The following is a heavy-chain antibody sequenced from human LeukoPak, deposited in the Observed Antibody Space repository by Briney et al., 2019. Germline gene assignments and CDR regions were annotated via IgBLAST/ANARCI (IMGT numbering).Heavy chain of an antibody. CDR3: ARGPTAELDY. J-gene: IGHJ4*02. CDR2: IYYSGST. CDR1: GGSFSGYY. Sequence: SETLSLTCAVYGGSFSGYYWSWVRQHPGKGLEWIGYIYYSGSTYYNPSLKSRVTISLDTSKNQFSLKLTSVTAADTAVYYCARGPTAELDYWGQGTLVTVSS. V-gene: IGHV4-31*11.